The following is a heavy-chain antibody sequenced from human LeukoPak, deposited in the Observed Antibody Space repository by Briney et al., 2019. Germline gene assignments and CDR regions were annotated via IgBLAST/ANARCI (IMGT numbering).Heavy chain of an antibody. J-gene: IGHJ5*02. V-gene: IGHV4-61*05. CDR2: IYYSGST. CDR1: GGSISSSGSY. Sequence: SETLSLTCTVSGGSISSSGSYWGWIRQPPGKGPEWIGYIYYSGSTNYNPSLKSRVTISVDTSKNQLSLKLSSVTAADTAVYYCARHWSGLSAVAGFGPFDPWGQGTLVTVSS. CDR3: ARHWSGLSAVAGFGPFDP. D-gene: IGHD6-19*01.